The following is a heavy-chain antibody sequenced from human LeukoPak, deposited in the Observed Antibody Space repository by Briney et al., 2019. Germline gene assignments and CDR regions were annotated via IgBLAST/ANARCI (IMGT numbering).Heavy chain of an antibody. J-gene: IGHJ4*02. Sequence: GGSLRLSCAASGVTVSSISVSWVRQAPGKGLEWVSVLYSGGNTYYADSVKGRFTISRDNSKNTLYLQMNSLRTEDTAVYYCARDRSDGFDYWGQGTLVTVSS. V-gene: IGHV3-53*01. CDR2: LYSGGNT. CDR1: GVTVSSIS. CDR3: ARDRSDGFDY.